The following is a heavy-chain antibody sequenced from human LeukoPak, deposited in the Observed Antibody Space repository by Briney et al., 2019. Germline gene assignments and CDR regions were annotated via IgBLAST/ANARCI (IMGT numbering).Heavy chain of an antibody. J-gene: IGHJ4*02. CDR3: ASEGVALHYFDY. Sequence: GYIYYSGSTNNNPSLKSRVTISVDTSKNQFSLKLSSVTAADTAVYYCASEGVALHYFDYWGQGTLVTVSS. V-gene: IGHV4-59*01. CDR2: IYYSGST. D-gene: IGHD2-21*01.